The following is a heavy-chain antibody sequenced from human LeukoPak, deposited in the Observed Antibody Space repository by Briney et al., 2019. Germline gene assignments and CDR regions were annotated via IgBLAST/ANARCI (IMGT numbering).Heavy chain of an antibody. D-gene: IGHD3-22*01. CDR3: ARAKFDSSRYYYRGFDI. CDR1: GFTFDDYA. CDR2: ISWNSDKI. Sequence: GGSLRLSCAASGFTFDDYAMHWVRQAPGKGLEWVSGISWNSDKIGYADSVKGRFTMSRDNAKKSLYLQMNSLRAEDTAVYYCARAKFDSSRYYYRGFDIWGQGTMVTVSS. V-gene: IGHV3-9*01. J-gene: IGHJ3*02.